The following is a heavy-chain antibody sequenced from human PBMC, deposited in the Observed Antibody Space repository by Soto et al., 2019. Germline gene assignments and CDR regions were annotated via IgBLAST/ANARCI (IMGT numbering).Heavy chain of an antibody. J-gene: IGHJ4*02. CDR3: ARRGPGTNFDY. Sequence: EVQLLDSGGGLVQPGGSLRLSCAASGFTFSSYAMNWVRQAPGKGLEWVSVISGSGDSTYYADSVKGRFTISRDNSKNTLDLQMNSLRAEDTAVYYCARRGPGTNFDYWGQGTLVTVSS. V-gene: IGHV3-23*01. CDR2: ISGSGDST. CDR1: GFTFSSYA. D-gene: IGHD6-13*01.